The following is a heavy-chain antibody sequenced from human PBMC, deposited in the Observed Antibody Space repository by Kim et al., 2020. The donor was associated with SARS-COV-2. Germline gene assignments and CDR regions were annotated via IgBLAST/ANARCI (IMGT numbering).Heavy chain of an antibody. V-gene: IGHV4-59*13. D-gene: IGHD3-3*01. CDR1: GGSISSYY. J-gene: IGHJ4*02. CDR2: ICYSGST. Sequence: SETLSLTCTVSGGSISSYYWSWIRQPPGKGLEWIGYICYSGSTNYNPSLKSRVTISVDTSKNQFSLKLSSVTAADTAVYYCAKHYYDFWSGTSGGYFDYWGQGTLVTVSS. CDR3: AKHYYDFWSGTSGGYFDY.